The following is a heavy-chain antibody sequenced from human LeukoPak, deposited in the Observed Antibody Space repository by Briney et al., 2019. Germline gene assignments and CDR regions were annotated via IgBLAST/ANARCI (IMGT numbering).Heavy chain of an antibody. V-gene: IGHV3-21*01. CDR2: ISSSSSYI. Sequence: SRGSLRLSCAASGFTFSSYSMNWVRQAPGKGLEWVSFISSSSSYIYYADSVKGRFTISRDNAKNSLYLQMNSLRAEDTAVYYCGPAHIVGATTWGQGTLVTVSS. J-gene: IGHJ5*02. CDR1: GFTFSSYS. D-gene: IGHD1-26*01. CDR3: GPAHIVGATT.